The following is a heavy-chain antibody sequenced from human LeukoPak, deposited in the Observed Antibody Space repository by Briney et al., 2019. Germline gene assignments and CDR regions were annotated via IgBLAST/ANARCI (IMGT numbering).Heavy chain of an antibody. V-gene: IGHV4-34*01. J-gene: IGHJ4*02. CDR1: GGSFSGYY. CDR3: ARGSGFYTGNRGIDH. D-gene: IGHD3-10*01. CDR2: INHSGST. Sequence: SETLCQTCAVYGGSFSGYYWSWIRQPPGKGLEWIGEINHSGSTNYNPSLKSRVTISVDTSKNQFSLKLSSVTAADTAVYYCARGSGFYTGNRGIDHWGQGTLLTVSS.